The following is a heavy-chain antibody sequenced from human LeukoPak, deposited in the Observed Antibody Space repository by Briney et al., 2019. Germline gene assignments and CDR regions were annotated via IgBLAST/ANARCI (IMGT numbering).Heavy chain of an antibody. Sequence: GASVKVSCKASGYIFTSYHMHWVRQAPGQGLEWMGIINPSGGSTSYAQKFQGRVTMTTDTSTSTAYMELRSLRSDDTAVYYCARGVLNCSSTSCPASLLFDPWGQGTLVTVSS. V-gene: IGHV1-46*01. CDR3: ARGVLNCSSTSCPASLLFDP. D-gene: IGHD2-2*01. CDR1: GYIFTSYH. J-gene: IGHJ5*02. CDR2: INPSGGST.